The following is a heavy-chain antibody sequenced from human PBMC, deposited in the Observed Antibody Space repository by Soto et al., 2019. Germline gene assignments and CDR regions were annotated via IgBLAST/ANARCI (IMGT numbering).Heavy chain of an antibody. J-gene: IGHJ4*02. V-gene: IGHV3-9*01. CDR1: GFTFDDYA. D-gene: IGHD2-21*01. CDR2: ISWNSGSI. Sequence: GGSLRLSCAASGFTFDDYAMHWVRQAPGKGLEWVSGISWNSGSIGYADSVKGRFTISRDNAKNSLYLQMNSLRAEDTALYYCVKDDSGKSNIHFVYRGQATLISV. CDR3: VKDDSGKSNIHFVY.